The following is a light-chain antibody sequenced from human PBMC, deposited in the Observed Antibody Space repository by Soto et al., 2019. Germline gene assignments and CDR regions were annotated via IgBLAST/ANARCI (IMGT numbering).Light chain of an antibody. V-gene: IGLV2-8*01. CDR2: EVS. CDR1: SSDVGGYNY. J-gene: IGLJ1*01. CDR3: SSYPGSNNFGV. Sequence: QSALTQPPSASGSPGQSVTISCTGTSSDVGGYNYVSWYQQHPGKAPKLMIYEVSKRPSGVPDRFSGSKSGNTASLTVSGLQAEDEADYYCSSYPGSNNFGVFGTGTKLTVL.